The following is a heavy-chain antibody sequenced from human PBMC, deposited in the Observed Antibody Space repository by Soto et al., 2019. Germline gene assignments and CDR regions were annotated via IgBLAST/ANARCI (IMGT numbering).Heavy chain of an antibody. D-gene: IGHD2-2*01. CDR3: ARVSGVAVVPAASRFDP. J-gene: IGHJ5*02. CDR1: GGSISSGGYY. V-gene: IGHV4-31*03. Sequence: PSETLSLTCTVSGGSISSGGYYWSWIRQHPGKGLEWIGYIYYSGSTYYNPSLKSRVTISVDTSKNQFSLKLSSVTAADTAVYYCARVSGVAVVPAASRFDPWGQGTLVTVSS. CDR2: IYYSGST.